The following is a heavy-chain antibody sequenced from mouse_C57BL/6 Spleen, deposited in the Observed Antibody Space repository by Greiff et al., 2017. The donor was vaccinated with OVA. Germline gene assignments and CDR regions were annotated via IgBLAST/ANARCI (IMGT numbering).Heavy chain of an antibody. J-gene: IGHJ3*01. CDR2: INPNNGGT. CDR1: GYTFTDYY. V-gene: IGHV1-26*01. D-gene: IGHD3-3*01. CDR3: ARSGTGFAH. Sequence: VQLQQSGPELVKPGASVKISCKASGYTFTDYYMNWVKQSHGKSLEWIGDINPNNGGTSYNQKFKGKATLTVDKSSSTAYMELRSLTSEDSAVYYCARSGTGFAHWGQGTLVTVSA.